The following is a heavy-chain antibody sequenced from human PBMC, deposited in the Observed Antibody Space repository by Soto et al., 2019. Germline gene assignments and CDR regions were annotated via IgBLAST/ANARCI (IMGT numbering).Heavy chain of an antibody. Sequence: SETLSLTCTVSGGSISGYYWSWIRQPPGKGLEWIGYIYYSGSTNYNPSLKSRVTISIDTSKNQFSLKLSSVTAADTAVYYCARGWGRIFDYWGQGTLVTVSS. J-gene: IGHJ4*02. CDR2: IYYSGST. CDR1: GGSISGYY. D-gene: IGHD7-27*01. V-gene: IGHV4-59*12. CDR3: ARGWGRIFDY.